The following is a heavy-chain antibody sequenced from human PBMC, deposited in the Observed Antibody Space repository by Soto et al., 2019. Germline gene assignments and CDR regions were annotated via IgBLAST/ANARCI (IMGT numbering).Heavy chain of an antibody. J-gene: IGHJ6*03. Sequence: PSETLSLTCTVSGGSISSYYWSWIRQPPGKGLEWIGYIYYSGSTNYNPSLKSRATISVDTSKNQFSLKLSSVTAADTAVYYCARLTIFGYYMDVWGKGTTVTVSS. CDR1: GGSISSYY. CDR2: IYYSGST. CDR3: ARLTIFGYYMDV. D-gene: IGHD3-3*01. V-gene: IGHV4-59*01.